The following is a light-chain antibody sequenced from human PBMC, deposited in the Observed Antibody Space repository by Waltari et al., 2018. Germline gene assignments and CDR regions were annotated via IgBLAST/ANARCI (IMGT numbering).Light chain of an antibody. J-gene: IGLJ3*02. CDR2: DGS. CDR1: SSDVGGSNF. V-gene: IGLV2-23*01. CDR3: CSYAGSSTWV. Sequence: ALTQPASVSGFTGWTITISCTGASSDVGGSNFVSWYQQHPGKAPKLMIYDGSKRPSGVSNRFSGSKSGNTASLTLSGLQAEDEADYYCCSYAGSSTWVFGGGTKLTVL.